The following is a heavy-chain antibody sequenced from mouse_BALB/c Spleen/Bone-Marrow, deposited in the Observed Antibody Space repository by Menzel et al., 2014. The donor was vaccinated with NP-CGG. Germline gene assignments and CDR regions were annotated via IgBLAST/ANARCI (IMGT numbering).Heavy chain of an antibody. CDR2: IWAGGST. Sequence: VMLVESGPGLVAPSQSLSITCTVSGSSLTNYGVHWVRQPPGKGLEWLGVIWAGGSTNYNSALMSRLSISKDNSKSQVFLKMISLRTDGTAMYYCARVTSSAVGAMDYWGQGTSVTVSS. CDR3: ARVTSSAVGAMDY. J-gene: IGHJ4*01. D-gene: IGHD3-2*02. V-gene: IGHV2-9*02. CDR1: GSSLTNYG.